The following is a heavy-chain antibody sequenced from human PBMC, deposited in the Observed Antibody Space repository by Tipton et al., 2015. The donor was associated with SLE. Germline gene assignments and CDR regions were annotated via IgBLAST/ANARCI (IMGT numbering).Heavy chain of an antibody. V-gene: IGHV4-39*07. Sequence: LRLSCTVSGGSISSSSYYWSWIRQPPGKGLEWIGEINHSGSTNYNPSLKSRVTISVDTSKNQFSLKLSSVTAADTAVYYCARGGPYYYGSGSSPAEYFQYWGQGTLVTVSS. CDR3: ARGGPYYYGSGSSPAEYFQY. CDR1: GGSISSSSYY. J-gene: IGHJ1*01. CDR2: INHSGST. D-gene: IGHD3-10*01.